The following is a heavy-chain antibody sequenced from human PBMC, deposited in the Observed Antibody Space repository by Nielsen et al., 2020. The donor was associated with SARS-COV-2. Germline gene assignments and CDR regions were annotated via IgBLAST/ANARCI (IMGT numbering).Heavy chain of an antibody. J-gene: IGHJ6*02. Sequence: GGSLRLSCAASGFTFSSYGMHWVRQAPGKGLEWVAVIWYDGSNKYYADSVKGRFTISRDNSKNTLYLQMNSLRAEDTAVYYCARGALEWLLYSSNYGMDVWGQGTTVTVSS. D-gene: IGHD3-3*01. CDR2: IWYDGSNK. CDR3: ARGALEWLLYSSNYGMDV. V-gene: IGHV3-33*01. CDR1: GFTFSSYG.